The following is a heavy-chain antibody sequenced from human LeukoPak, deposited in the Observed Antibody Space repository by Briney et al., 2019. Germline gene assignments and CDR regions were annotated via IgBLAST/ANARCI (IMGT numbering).Heavy chain of an antibody. CDR3: ARDDGSGWSYFDY. V-gene: IGHV3-30-3*01. D-gene: IGHD6-19*01. CDR1: GFXFNNYA. CDR2: TSYDGTKN. Sequence: GGSLRLSCSASGFXFNNYAVHWVRQAPGKGLEWLAATSYDGTKNFYADAVKGRFTISRDNSKSTIYMQTNGLRVEDTAVYYCARDDGSGWSYFDYWGQGTLVTVSS. J-gene: IGHJ4*02.